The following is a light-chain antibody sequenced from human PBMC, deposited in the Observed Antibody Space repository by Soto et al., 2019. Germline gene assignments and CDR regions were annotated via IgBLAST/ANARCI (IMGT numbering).Light chain of an antibody. Sequence: DIQMTRSPSSLSASVGDRVTITCRASQNIATFLNWYHHKPGKAPKLLIYATSRLQSGVPSRFSGSGSGTDFTLTITSLQPEDFGTYSCQQSYGNPGFAPGTKVDIK. CDR2: ATS. CDR3: QQSYGNPG. CDR1: QNIATF. V-gene: IGKV1-39*01. J-gene: IGKJ3*01.